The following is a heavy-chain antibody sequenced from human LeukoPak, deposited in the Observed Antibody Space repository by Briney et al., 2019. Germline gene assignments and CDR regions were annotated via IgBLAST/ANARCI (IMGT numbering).Heavy chain of an antibody. CDR1: GFTFSSYG. V-gene: IGHV3-7*01. D-gene: IGHD3-10*01. CDR3: ASELLWFGELLRSDYYYGMDV. CDR2: IKQDGSEK. Sequence: GGSLRLSCAASGFTFSSYGMHWVRQAPGKGLEWVANIKQDGSEKYYVDSVKGRFTISRDNAKNSLYLQMNSLRAEDTAVYYCASELLWFGELLRSDYYYGMDVWGQGTTVTVSS. J-gene: IGHJ6*02.